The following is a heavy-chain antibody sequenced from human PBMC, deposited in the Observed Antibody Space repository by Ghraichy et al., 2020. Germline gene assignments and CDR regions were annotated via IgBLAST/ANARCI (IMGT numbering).Heavy chain of an antibody. CDR1: GFTFSSYG. CDR3: ARDSYYDFWSGYYTTPRGDY. D-gene: IGHD3-3*01. CDR2: IWYDGSNK. Sequence: GESLNISCAASGFTFSSYGMHWVRQAPGKGLEWVAVIWYDGSNKYYADSVKGRFTISRDNSKNTLYLQMNSLRAEDTAVYYCARDSYYDFWSGYYTTPRGDYWGQGTLVTVSS. V-gene: IGHV3-33*01. J-gene: IGHJ4*02.